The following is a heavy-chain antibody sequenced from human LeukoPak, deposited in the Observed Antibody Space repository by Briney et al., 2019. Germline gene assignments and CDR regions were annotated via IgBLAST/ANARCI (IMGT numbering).Heavy chain of an antibody. Sequence: SETLSLTCTVSGGSISSSSYYWGWIRQPPGKGLEWVGSIYYRGITYYNPSLKSRVTISVDTSKNQFSLKLSSVTAADTAVYYCARVVYDSSTYPKSYFDFWGQGTLVTVSS. CDR3: ARVVYDSSTYPKSYFDF. V-gene: IGHV4-39*07. J-gene: IGHJ4*02. CDR1: GGSISSSSYY. D-gene: IGHD3-22*01. CDR2: IYYRGIT.